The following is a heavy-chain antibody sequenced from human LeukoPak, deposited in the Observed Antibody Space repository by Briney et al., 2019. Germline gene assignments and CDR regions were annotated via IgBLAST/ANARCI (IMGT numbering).Heavy chain of an antibody. CDR2: IYYSGST. Sequence: SETLSLTCTVSGGSISSYYWSWIRQPPGKGLEWIGYIYYSGSTNYNPSLKSRVTISVDTSKNQFSLKLSSVTAADTAVYYCARAQPGYSSSWPRKYYFDYWGQGTLVTVSS. V-gene: IGHV4-59*12. J-gene: IGHJ4*02. CDR3: ARAQPGYSSSWPRKYYFDY. CDR1: GGSISSYY. D-gene: IGHD6-13*01.